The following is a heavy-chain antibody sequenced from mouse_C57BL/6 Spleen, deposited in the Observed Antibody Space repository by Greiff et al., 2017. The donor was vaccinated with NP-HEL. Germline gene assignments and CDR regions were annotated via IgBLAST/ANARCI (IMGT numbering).Heavy chain of an antibody. J-gene: IGHJ2*01. Sequence: VQLQQSGPELVKPGASVKISCKASGYAFSSSWMNWVKQRPGKGLEWIGRIYPGDGDTNYNGKFKGKATLTADKSSSTAYMQLSSLTSEDSAVYFCARGIGWAYYFDYWGQGTTLTVSS. CDR3: ARGIGWAYYFDY. CDR1: GYAFSSSW. CDR2: IYPGDGDT. V-gene: IGHV1-82*01. D-gene: IGHD2-14*01.